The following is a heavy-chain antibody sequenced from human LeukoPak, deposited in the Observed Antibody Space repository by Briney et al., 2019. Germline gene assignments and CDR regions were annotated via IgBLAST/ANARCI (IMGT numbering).Heavy chain of an antibody. J-gene: IGHJ4*02. D-gene: IGHD2-15*01. Sequence: WASVKVSCKASGYTFTSYAMHWVRQAPGQRLEWMGRISAYNGNTNYAQKFQGRVTMTRDTSISTAYMELSRLRSDDTAVYYCARDRACSGGSCVSGLDYWGQGTLVTVSS. V-gene: IGHV1-2*06. CDR2: ISAYNGNT. CDR1: GYTFTSYA. CDR3: ARDRACSGGSCVSGLDY.